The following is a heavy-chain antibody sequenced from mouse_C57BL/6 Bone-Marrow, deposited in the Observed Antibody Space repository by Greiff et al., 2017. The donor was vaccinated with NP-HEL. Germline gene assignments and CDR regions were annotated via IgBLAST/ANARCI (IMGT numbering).Heavy chain of an antibody. CDR3: ARYDYDAWFAY. J-gene: IGHJ3*01. V-gene: IGHV1-81*01. CDR2: ISPRSGNT. Sequence: VQLVESGAELARPGASVKLSCKASGYTFTSYGISWVKQRTGQGLEWIGEISPRSGNTYYNEKFKGKATLTADKSSSTAYMELRSLTSDDSAVYFCARYDYDAWFAYWGQGTLVTVSA. D-gene: IGHD2-4*01. CDR1: GYTFTSYG.